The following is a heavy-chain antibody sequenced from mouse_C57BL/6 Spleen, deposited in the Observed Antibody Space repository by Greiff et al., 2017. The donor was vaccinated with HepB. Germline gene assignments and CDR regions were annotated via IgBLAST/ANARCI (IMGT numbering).Heavy chain of an antibody. Sequence: EVKVVESGGGLVQSGRSLRLSCATSGFTFSDFYMEWVRQAPGKGLEWIAASRNKANDYTTEYSASVKGRFIVSRDTSQSILYLQMNALRAEDTAIYYCARDGVGYAMDYWGQGTSVTVSS. J-gene: IGHJ4*01. D-gene: IGHD1-1*01. CDR3: ARDGVGYAMDY. CDR1: GFTFSDFY. V-gene: IGHV7-1*01. CDR2: SRNKANDYTT.